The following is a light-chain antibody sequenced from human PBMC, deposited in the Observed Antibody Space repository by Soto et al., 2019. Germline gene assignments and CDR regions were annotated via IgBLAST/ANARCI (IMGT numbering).Light chain of an antibody. CDR3: SSYTGGNTYWI. Sequence: QSALTQPASVSGSPGQSITISCTGTSSDIGAYNYVSSYQQHPGKAPKVIIFEVSNRPSGVSNRFSGSKSGNTASLTISGLQPEDEADYHCSSYTGGNTYWIFGGGTKLTVL. J-gene: IGLJ3*02. CDR1: SSDIGAYNY. CDR2: EVS. V-gene: IGLV2-14*01.